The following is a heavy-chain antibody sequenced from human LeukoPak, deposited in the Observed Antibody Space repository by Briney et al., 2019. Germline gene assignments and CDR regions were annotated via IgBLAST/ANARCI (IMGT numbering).Heavy chain of an antibody. Sequence: GGSLRLSCAASGFTFSGSAMHWVHQASGKGLEWVGRIRSKANSYATAYAASVKGRFTISRDDSKNTAYLQMNSLKTEDTAVYYCIRQLESGSYYGPGSTFYGMDVWGQGTTVTVSS. D-gene: IGHD1-26*01. CDR2: IRSKANSYAT. J-gene: IGHJ6*02. CDR1: GFTFSGSA. V-gene: IGHV3-73*01. CDR3: IRQLESGSYYGPGSTFYGMDV.